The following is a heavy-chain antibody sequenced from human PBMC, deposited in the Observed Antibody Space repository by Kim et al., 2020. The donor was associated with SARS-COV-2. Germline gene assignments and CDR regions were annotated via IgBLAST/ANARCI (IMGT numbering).Heavy chain of an antibody. J-gene: IGHJ6*02. CDR1: GFVFSGSA. V-gene: IGHV3-73*01. Sequence: GGSLRLSCVASGFVFSGSAVHWVRQASGKGLEWVGRIRSKANNYATAYAASVKGRFTISRDDSKNTAYLQMNSLKSEDTAMYYCSKPHIKIFGVADGDFYGMDVWGQGTTVTVSS. D-gene: IGHD3-3*01. CDR2: IRSKANNYAT. CDR3: SKPHIKIFGVADGDFYGMDV.